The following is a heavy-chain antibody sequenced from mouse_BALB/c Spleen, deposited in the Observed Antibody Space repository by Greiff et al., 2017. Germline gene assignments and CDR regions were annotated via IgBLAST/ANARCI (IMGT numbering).Heavy chain of an antibody. J-gene: IGHJ4*01. V-gene: IGHV1-5*01. D-gene: IGHD1-2*01. CDR2: IYPGNSDT. Sequence: VQLKQSGTVLARPGASVKMSCKASGYSFTSYWMHWVKQRPGQGLEWIGAIYPGNSDTSYNQKFKGKAKLTAVTSASTAYMELSSLTNEDSAVYYCTRIHYYGSYAMDYWGQGTSVTVSS. CDR1: GYSFTSYW. CDR3: TRIHYYGSYAMDY.